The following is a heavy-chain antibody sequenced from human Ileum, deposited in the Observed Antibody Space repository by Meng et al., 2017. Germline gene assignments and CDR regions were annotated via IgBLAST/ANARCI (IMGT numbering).Heavy chain of an antibody. J-gene: IGHJ4*02. D-gene: IGHD3-10*01. V-gene: IGHV3-30*01. CDR1: GFTFSTYT. CDR2: ISHDGSSY. Sequence: VPVVEAGGGVVQPGSSRRLSCAASGFTFSTYTRHGVRQAPGKGPEWVTAISHDGSSYVYADSVKGRFNISRDNSKNTLYLQMNSLTPEDTAVYYCAREPSFGEHDYWGQGTLVTVSS. CDR3: AREPSFGEHDY.